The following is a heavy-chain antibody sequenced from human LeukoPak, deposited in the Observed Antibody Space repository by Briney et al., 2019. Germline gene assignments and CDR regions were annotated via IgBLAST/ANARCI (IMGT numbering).Heavy chain of an antibody. CDR2: IYHSGST. J-gene: IGHJ4*02. CDR3: ARGKSELPVDY. D-gene: IGHD2-15*01. Sequence: PSETLSLTCTVSGGSISSGGYYWSWIRQPPGKGLEWIGYIYHSGSTYYNPSLKSRVTISVDRSKNQFSLKLSSVTAADTAVYYCARGKSELPVDYWGQGTLVTVSS. V-gene: IGHV4-30-2*01. CDR1: GGSISSGGYY.